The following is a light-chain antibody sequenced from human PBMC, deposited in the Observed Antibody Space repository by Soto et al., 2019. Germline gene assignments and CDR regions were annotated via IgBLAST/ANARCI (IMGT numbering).Light chain of an antibody. CDR2: DAS. CDR1: QDISNY. J-gene: IGKJ4*01. Sequence: DIQMTQSPSSLSASVGDRVTITCQASQDISNYLNWYQQKPGKAPKLLIYDASNLETGVPSRFSGSGSGTALTFTISSLQPEDIATYYCQQYAKLPFGGGTKVEIK. CDR3: QQYAKLP. V-gene: IGKV1-33*01.